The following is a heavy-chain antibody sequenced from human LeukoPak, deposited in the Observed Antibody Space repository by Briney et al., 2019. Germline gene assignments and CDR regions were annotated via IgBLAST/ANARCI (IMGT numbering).Heavy chain of an antibody. D-gene: IGHD4-23*01. CDR2: IYTSGST. CDR1: GGSISSYY. V-gene: IGHV4-4*09. CDR3: ARRYGGNSYYYYYYMDV. J-gene: IGHJ6*03. Sequence: SETLSLTCTVSGGSISSYYWSWIRPPPGKGLEWIGYIYTSGSTNYNPSLKSRVTISVDTSKNQFSQKLSSVTAADTAVYYCARRYGGNSYYYYYYMDVWGKGTTVTVSS.